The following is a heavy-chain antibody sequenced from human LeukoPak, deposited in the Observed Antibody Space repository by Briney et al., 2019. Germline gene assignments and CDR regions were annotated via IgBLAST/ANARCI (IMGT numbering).Heavy chain of an antibody. J-gene: IGHJ3*02. D-gene: IGHD4-17*01. V-gene: IGHV4-39*01. Sequence: PSETLSLTCTVSGGSISSSSYYWGWIRQPPGKGLEWIGSIYYSGSTYYNPSLKSRVTISVDTSKNQFSLKLISVTAADTAVYYCASPTGDAFDIWGQGTMVTVSS. CDR1: GGSISSSSYY. CDR3: ASPTGDAFDI. CDR2: IYYSGST.